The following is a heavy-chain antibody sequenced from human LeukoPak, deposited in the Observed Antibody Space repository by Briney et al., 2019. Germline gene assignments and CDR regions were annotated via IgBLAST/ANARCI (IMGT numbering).Heavy chain of an antibody. J-gene: IGHJ4*02. CDR2: ITGSGDTT. CDR1: GFIFRNYA. D-gene: IGHD3-9*01. V-gene: IGHV3-23*01. CDR3: VKWGDYDILTGYYVPDF. Sequence: AGGSLRLSCAASGFIFRNYAMSWVRQAPGKGLEWVSAITGSGDTTYYADSVTGRFTISRDNSKNALYVEMNTLRAEDTAVYYCVKWGDYDILTGYYVPDFWGQGTLVTVSS.